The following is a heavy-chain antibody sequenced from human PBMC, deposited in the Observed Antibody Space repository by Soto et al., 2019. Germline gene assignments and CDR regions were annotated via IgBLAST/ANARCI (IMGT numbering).Heavy chain of an antibody. CDR2: IWYDGSNK. CDR1: GFTFSSYG. CDR3: ARASRDYGDYVRVDFDY. V-gene: IGHV3-33*01. J-gene: IGHJ4*02. D-gene: IGHD4-17*01. Sequence: HPGGSLRLSCAASGFTFSSYGMHWVRQAPGKGLEWVAVIWYDGSNKYYADSVKGRFTISRDNSKNTLYLQMNSLRAEDTAVYYCARASRDYGDYVRVDFDYWGQGTLVTVSS.